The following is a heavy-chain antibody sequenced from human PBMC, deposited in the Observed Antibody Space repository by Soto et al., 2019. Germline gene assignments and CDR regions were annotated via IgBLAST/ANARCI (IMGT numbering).Heavy chain of an antibody. D-gene: IGHD2-2*01. Sequence: PGGSLRLSCAASGFTFSSYSMNWVRQAPGKGLEWVSYISSSSSTIYYADSVKGRFTISRDNAKNSLYLQMNSLRDEDTAVYYCARDSPVPAAIVHYGMDVWGQGTTVTVSS. J-gene: IGHJ6*02. V-gene: IGHV3-48*02. CDR1: GFTFSSYS. CDR3: ARDSPVPAAIVHYGMDV. CDR2: ISSSSSTI.